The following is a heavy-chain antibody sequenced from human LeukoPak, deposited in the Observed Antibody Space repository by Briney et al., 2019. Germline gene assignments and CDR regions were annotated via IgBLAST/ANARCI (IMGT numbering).Heavy chain of an antibody. D-gene: IGHD3-3*01. V-gene: IGHV1-69*04. CDR1: GGTFSSYA. J-gene: IGHJ4*02. CDR3: ARGGDYDFWSGPQGY. CDR2: IIPILGIA. Sequence: ASVKVSCKASGGTFSSYAISWVRQAPGQGLEWMGRIIPILGIANYAQKFQGRVTITADKSTSTAYMELRSLRSDDTAVYYCARGGDYDFWSGPQGYWGQGTLVTVSS.